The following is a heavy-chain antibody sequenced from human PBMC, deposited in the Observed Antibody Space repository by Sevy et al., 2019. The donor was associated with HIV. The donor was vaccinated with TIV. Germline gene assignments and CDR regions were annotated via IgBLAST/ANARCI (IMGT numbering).Heavy chain of an antibody. D-gene: IGHD3-16*01. J-gene: IGHJ4*02. V-gene: IGHV1-18*01. Sequence: ASVKVSCKASGYTFTSYGISWVRQAPGQGLEWMGWISAYKGNTNYAQKFQGRVTMTTDTSIFTAYMELRSLRYDDTAVYYCARDRDYDYIWGTFPYRDYWGQGTLVTVSS. CDR2: ISAYKGNT. CDR1: GYTFTSYG. CDR3: ARDRDYDYIWGTFPYRDY.